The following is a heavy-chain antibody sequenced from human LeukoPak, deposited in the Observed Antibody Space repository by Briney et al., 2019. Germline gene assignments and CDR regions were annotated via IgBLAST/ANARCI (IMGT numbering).Heavy chain of an antibody. V-gene: IGHV3-21*01. CDR3: ARALALLTPFDY. J-gene: IGHJ4*02. D-gene: IGHD1-26*01. CDR2: ISSSSSYI. CDR1: GFTFNNYD. Sequence: PGGSLRLSCAASGFTFNNYDMHWVRQAPGKGLEWVSSISSSSSYIYYADSVKGRFTISRDNAKNSLYLQMNSLRAEDTAVYYCARALALLTPFDYWGQGTLVTVSS.